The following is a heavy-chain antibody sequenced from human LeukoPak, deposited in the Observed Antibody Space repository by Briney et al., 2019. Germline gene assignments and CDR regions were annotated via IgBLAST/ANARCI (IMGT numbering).Heavy chain of an antibody. J-gene: IGHJ5*02. D-gene: IGHD3-3*01. CDR2: INPNSGGT. V-gene: IGHV1-2*02. CDR3: PRDPFSYDFWSGYPS. Sequence: ASVKVSCKASGYTFTGYYMHWVRQAPGQGLEWMGWINPNSGGTNYAQKFQGRVTMTRDTSISTAYMELSRLRSDDTAVYYCPRDPFSYDFWSGYPSWGQGTLVTVSS. CDR1: GYTFTGYY.